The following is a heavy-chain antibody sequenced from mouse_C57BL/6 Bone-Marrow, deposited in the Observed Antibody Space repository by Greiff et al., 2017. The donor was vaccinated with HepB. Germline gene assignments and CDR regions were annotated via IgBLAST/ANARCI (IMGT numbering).Heavy chain of an antibody. CDR1: GYTFTSYW. CDR2: IYPGSGST. CDR3: ARFGIYYYGSSYFDY. J-gene: IGHJ2*01. V-gene: IGHV1-55*01. D-gene: IGHD1-1*01. Sequence: VQLQQPGAELVKPGASVKMSCKASGYTFTSYWITWVKQRPGQGLEWIGDIYPGSGSTNYNEKFKGKATLTAEKSSSTAYMQLSSLTSEDSAVYFCARFGIYYYGSSYFDYWGQGTTLTVSS.